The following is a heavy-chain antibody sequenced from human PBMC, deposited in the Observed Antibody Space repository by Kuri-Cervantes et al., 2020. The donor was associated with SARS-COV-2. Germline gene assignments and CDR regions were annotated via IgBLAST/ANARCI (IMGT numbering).Heavy chain of an antibody. CDR1: GFSFSSYA. Sequence: GESLTLSCAASGFSFSSYAMSWVRQAPGKGLEWVSSISGSGDSTYYGDSVKGRFTISRDDSKNTLFLQMNGLRAEDTAVYYCAKLKRYQLLRYHMDVWGKGTTVTVSS. V-gene: IGHV3-23*01. J-gene: IGHJ6*03. D-gene: IGHD2-2*01. CDR2: ISGSGDST. CDR3: AKLKRYQLLRYHMDV.